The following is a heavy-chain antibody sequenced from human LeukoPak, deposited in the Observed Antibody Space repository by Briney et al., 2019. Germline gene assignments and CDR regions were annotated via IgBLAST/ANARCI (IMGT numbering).Heavy chain of an antibody. CDR2: IVVGSGNT. Sequence: GASVKVSCKASGFTFTSSAMQWVRQARGQRLEWIGWIVVGSGNTNYAQKFQERVTITRDMSTSTAYMELSSLRSEDTAVYYCAADLDYYGSGSYYNPIFDYWGQGTLVTVSS. CDR1: GFTFTSSA. J-gene: IGHJ4*02. D-gene: IGHD3-10*01. CDR3: AADLDYYGSGSYYNPIFDY. V-gene: IGHV1-58*02.